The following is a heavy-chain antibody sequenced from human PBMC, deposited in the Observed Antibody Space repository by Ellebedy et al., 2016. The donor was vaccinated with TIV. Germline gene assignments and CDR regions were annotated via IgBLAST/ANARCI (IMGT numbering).Heavy chain of an antibody. V-gene: IGHV3-13*01. D-gene: IGHD5-18*01. CDR2: IGTAGDT. J-gene: IGHJ4*02. CDR3: ARVRFGDTAVDY. Sequence: GGSLRLSCAASGFTFRSYDMHWVRQATGKGLEWVSAIGTAGDTYYPGSVKGRFTISRENAKNSLYLQMNSLRAEDTAVYYRARVRFGDTAVDYWGQGTLVTVSS. CDR1: GFTFRSYD.